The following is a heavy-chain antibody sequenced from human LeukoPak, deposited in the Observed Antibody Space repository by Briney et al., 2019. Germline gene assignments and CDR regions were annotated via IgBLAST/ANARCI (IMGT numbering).Heavy chain of an antibody. CDR3: ARVDTVNYYYYMDV. J-gene: IGHJ6*03. CDR1: GYTFTGYY. D-gene: IGHD5-18*01. V-gene: IGHV1-2*02. Sequence: ASVKVSCKASGYTFTGYYMHWVRQAPGQGLEWMGWINPNSGVTKYAQKFQGRVTMTSDTSISTAYMELSSLISDDTAVYYCARVDTVNYYYYMDVWGKGTPVTVSS. CDR2: INPNSGVT.